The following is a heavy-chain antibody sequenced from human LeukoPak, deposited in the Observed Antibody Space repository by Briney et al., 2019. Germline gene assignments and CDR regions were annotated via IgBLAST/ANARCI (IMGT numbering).Heavy chain of an antibody. Sequence: PQTLSLTCTVSGGSITSGDYYWSWIRQPPGKGLEWIGYIYYSGSTYYNPSLKSRVTISVDTSKNQFSLKLSSVTAADTAVYYCARNHYDVWSGYPYNWLDPWGQGTQVTVSS. J-gene: IGHJ5*02. CDR3: ARNHYDVWSGYPYNWLDP. CDR1: GGSITSGDYY. CDR2: IYYSGST. D-gene: IGHD3-3*01. V-gene: IGHV4-30-4*01.